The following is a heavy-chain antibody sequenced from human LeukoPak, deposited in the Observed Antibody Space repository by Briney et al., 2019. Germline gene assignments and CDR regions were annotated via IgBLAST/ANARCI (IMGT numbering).Heavy chain of an antibody. CDR2: ISAYNGNT. V-gene: IGHV1-18*01. CDR3: ARQIRLGELSPAY. J-gene: IGHJ4*02. CDR1: GYTFTSYG. Sequence: ASVKVSCKASGYTFTSYGISWARQAPGQGLEWMGWISAYNGNTNYAQKLQGRVTMTTDTSTSTVYMELSSLRSEDTAVYYCARQIRLGELSPAYWGQGTLVTVSS. D-gene: IGHD3-16*02.